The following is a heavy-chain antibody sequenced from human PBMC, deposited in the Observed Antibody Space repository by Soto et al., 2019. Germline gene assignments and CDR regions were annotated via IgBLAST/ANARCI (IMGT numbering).Heavy chain of an antibody. J-gene: IGHJ4*02. D-gene: IGHD3-16*01. CDR2: IYSGGST. CDR3: ARDPWAADY. V-gene: IGHV3-66*01. CDR1: GFTVSTKY. Sequence: GGSLRLSCAASGFTVSTKYMSWVRQAPGKGLEWVSVIYSGGSTFYADSVRGRFTISRDNSKNTVNLQMNSLRAEDTAVYYCARDPWAADYWGQGTLVSVSS.